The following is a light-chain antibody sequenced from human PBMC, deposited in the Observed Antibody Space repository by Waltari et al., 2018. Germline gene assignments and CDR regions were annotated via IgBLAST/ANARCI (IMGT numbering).Light chain of an antibody. CDR1: VLAKKF. CDR3: YSPSDNNPVR. Sequence: SYDLTQPSSVSVSPGQTARISCSGDVLAKKFGHWFQQKPGQAPVLVISKDSERPSGCPERFSGSSSGTTVTLTITGAQVEDEADYYCYSPSDNNPVRFGGGTKLTVL. V-gene: IGLV3-27*01. J-gene: IGLJ2*01. CDR2: KDS.